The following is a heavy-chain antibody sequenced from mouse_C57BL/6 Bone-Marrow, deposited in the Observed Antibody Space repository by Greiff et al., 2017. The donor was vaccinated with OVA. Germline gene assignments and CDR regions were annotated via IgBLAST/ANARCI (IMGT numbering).Heavy chain of an antibody. D-gene: IGHD2-4*01. J-gene: IGHJ2*01. Sequence: VQLQQSVAELVRPGASVKLSCTASGFNFKNTYMHWVKQRPEQGLEWIGRIDPANGNTKYDPKFQGKATITADTSSNTAYLQLSSLTSEDTAIYYCARSIYYDYVNYFDYWGQGTTLTVSS. V-gene: IGHV14-3*01. CDR2: IDPANGNT. CDR1: GFNFKNTY. CDR3: ARSIYYDYVNYFDY.